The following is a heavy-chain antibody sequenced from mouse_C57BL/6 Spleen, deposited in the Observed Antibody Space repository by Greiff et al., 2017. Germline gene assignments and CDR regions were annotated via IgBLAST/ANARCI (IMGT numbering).Heavy chain of an antibody. Sequence: VKLVESGPELVKPGASVKLSCKASGYTFTSYDINWVKQRPGQGLEWIGWIYPRDGSTKYNEKFKGTATLTVDTSSSTAYMELHSLTSEDSAVYFCARSGGRIYYAMDYWGQGTSVTVSS. V-gene: IGHV1-85*01. CDR3: ARSGGRIYYAMDY. CDR1: GYTFTSYD. J-gene: IGHJ4*01. CDR2: IYPRDGST.